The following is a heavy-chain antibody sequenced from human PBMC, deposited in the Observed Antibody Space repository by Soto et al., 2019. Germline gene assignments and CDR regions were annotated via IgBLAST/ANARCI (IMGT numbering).Heavy chain of an antibody. CDR1: GGSISSYY. CDR3: ASYSSGWYAVGY. CDR2: IYYSGST. V-gene: IGHV4-59*01. D-gene: IGHD6-19*01. J-gene: IGHJ4*02. Sequence: SETLSLTCTVSGGSISSYYWSWIRQPPGKGLEWIGYIYYSGSTNYNPSLKSRVTISVDTSKNQFSLKLSSVTAADTAVFYCASYSSGWYAVGYWGQGTLVTVSS.